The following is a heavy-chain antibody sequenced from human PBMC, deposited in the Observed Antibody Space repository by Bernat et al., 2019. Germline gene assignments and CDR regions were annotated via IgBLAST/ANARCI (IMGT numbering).Heavy chain of an antibody. CDR3: ARGKVAARPGQWGY. J-gene: IGHJ4*02. V-gene: IGHV4-34*01. CDR1: GGSFSGYY. CDR2: ITHSGST. Sequence: QVQLQQWGAGLLKPSETLSLTCAVYGGSFSGYYWSWIRQPPGKGLEWIGEITHSGSTNYNPSLKSRVTISVDTPKNQCSLKLSAVTAEDTAVDDCARGKVAARPGQWGYWGQGTLVTVSS. D-gene: IGHD6-6*01.